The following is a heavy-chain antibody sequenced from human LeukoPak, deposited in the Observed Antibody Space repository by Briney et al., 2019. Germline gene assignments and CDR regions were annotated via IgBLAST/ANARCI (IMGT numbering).Heavy chain of an antibody. V-gene: IGHV3-74*01. D-gene: IGHD3-3*01. J-gene: IGHJ5*02. CDR1: GFTFSSYW. CDR2: INSDGSST. Sequence: GGSLRLSCAASGFTFSSYWMHWVRQAPGKGLVWVSRINSDGSSTSYADSVKGRSTISRDNAKNTLYLQMNSLRAEDTAVYYCARESGWNDFWSGYYGWFDPWGQGTLVTVSS. CDR3: ARESGWNDFWSGYYGWFDP.